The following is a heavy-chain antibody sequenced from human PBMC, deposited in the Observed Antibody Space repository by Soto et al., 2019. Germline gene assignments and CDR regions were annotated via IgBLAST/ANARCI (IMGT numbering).Heavy chain of an antibody. CDR3: ARGSRRYDALDY. Sequence: SETLSLTCTVSGGSISSGGYYWSWIRQHPGKGLEWIGYIYYSGSTYYNPSLKSRVTISVDTSKNQFSLKLSSVTAADTAVYYCARGSRRYDALDYWGQGTLVTVSS. CDR1: GGSISSGGYY. CDR2: IYYSGST. J-gene: IGHJ4*02. D-gene: IGHD3-16*01. V-gene: IGHV4-31*03.